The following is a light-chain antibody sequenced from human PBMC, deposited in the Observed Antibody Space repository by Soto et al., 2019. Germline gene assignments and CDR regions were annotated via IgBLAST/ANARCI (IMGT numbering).Light chain of an antibody. V-gene: IGLV1-47*01. Sequence: QSVLTQPPSASGTPGQRVTISCSGSSSNIGSNYVYWYQQLPGTAPKLLIYRNNQRPSGVPDRFSGSKSGTSASLAISGLRSEDEAGYYCAAWDDSLSGPVFGGGTKVTVL. CDR2: RNN. CDR1: SSNIGSNY. J-gene: IGLJ2*01. CDR3: AAWDDSLSGPV.